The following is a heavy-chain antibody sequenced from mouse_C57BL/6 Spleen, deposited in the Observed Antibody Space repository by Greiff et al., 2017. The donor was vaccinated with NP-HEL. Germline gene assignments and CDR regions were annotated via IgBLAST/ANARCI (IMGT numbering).Heavy chain of an antibody. D-gene: IGHD1-1*01. CDR2: IYPGDGDT. Sequence: VQLQQSGPELVKPGASVKISCKASGYAFSSSWMNWVKQRPGKGLEWIGRIYPGDGDTNYNGKFKGKATLTADKSSSTAYMQLSSLTSEDSAVYFCARSPTVKWYFDVWGTGTTVTVSS. V-gene: IGHV1-82*01. CDR3: ARSPTVKWYFDV. CDR1: GYAFSSSW. J-gene: IGHJ1*03.